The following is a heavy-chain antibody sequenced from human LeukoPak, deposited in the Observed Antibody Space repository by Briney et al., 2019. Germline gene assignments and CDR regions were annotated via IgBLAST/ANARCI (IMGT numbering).Heavy chain of an antibody. V-gene: IGHV3-23*01. D-gene: IGHD6-13*01. Sequence: PGGFLRLSCAASGFTFINYAMSWVRQAPGKGLEWVSGISGSGDTTYYADSVKGRFTISRDNSKNTLYLQMNSLRAEDTAVYYCAKDRWYSSSWYVPDDYWGQGTLVTVTS. CDR2: ISGSGDTT. CDR1: GFTFINYA. CDR3: AKDRWYSSSWYVPDDY. J-gene: IGHJ4*02.